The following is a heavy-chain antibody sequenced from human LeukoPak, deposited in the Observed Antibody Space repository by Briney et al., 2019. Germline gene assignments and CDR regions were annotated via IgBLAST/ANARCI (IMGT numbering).Heavy chain of an antibody. Sequence: ASVKVSCKASGYTFTSYYMHWVRQAPGQGLEWMGIINPSGGSTSYAQKFQGRVTMTRDTSTSTVYMELSSLRSEDTAVYYCAGVVVTAIGDDYYYGMDVWGQGTTVTVSS. CDR3: AGVVVTAIGDDYYYGMDV. D-gene: IGHD2-21*02. J-gene: IGHJ6*02. V-gene: IGHV1-46*01. CDR2: INPSGGST. CDR1: GYTFTSYY.